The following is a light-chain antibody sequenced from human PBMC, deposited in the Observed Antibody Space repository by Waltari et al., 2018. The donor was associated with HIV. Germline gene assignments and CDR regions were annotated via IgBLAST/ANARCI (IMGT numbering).Light chain of an antibody. CDR3: QQYGSSPFD. CDR2: SAS. CDR1: QAITTY. V-gene: IGKV1-39*01. J-gene: IGKJ2*01. Sequence: IQVTQSPSSLSASLGDTVVITCRASQAITTYLNWYQQKANKPPVLLVYSASTLQTGAPSRFRGSGSGRDFTLTISRLEPEDFAVYYCQQYGSSPFDFGQGTKLEIK.